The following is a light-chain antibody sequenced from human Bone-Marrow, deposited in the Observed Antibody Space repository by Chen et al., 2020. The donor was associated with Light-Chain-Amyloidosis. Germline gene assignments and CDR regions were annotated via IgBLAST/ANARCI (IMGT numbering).Light chain of an antibody. Sequence: EIVTTQSPATLSVSPGERATLSCRASQSVSSNLAWYQQKPGQAPRLLIYGASTRATGIPARFSGSGSGTEFTLTISSLQSEDFAVYYCQQYNNWLRTFGQGTKVEIK. V-gene: IGKV3-15*01. CDR3: QQYNNWLRT. CDR1: QSVSSN. CDR2: GAS. J-gene: IGKJ1*01.